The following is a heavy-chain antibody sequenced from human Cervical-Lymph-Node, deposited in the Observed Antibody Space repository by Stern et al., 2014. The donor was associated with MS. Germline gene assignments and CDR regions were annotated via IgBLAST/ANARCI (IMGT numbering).Heavy chain of an antibody. D-gene: IGHD2-15*01. CDR3: ATANVAGYGMDV. CDR2: IYNRVTT. J-gene: IGHJ6*02. Sequence: LQLQESGPGLVKPSETLSLTCTVSGGSVSSYYWSWIRQPPGKGLEWIGYIYKNGYIYNRVTTNYNPSLNSRVTISVDTSKNQLTLKLSSVTAADTAVYYCATANVAGYGMDVWGQGTTVTVSS. V-gene: IGHV4-59*02. CDR1: GGSVSSYY.